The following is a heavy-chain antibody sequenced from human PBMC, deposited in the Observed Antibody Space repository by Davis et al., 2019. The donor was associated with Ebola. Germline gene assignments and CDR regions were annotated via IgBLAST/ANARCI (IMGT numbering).Heavy chain of an antibody. Sequence: GSLRLSCAVYGGSFSGYYWSWIRQPPGKGLEWIGEINHSGSTNYNPSLKSRVTISVDTSKNQFSLKLSSVTAADTAVYYRARGIGAATGWFDPWGQGTLVTVSS. V-gene: IGHV4-34*01. CDR1: GGSFSGYY. J-gene: IGHJ5*02. CDR3: ARGIGAATGWFDP. D-gene: IGHD2-15*01. CDR2: INHSGST.